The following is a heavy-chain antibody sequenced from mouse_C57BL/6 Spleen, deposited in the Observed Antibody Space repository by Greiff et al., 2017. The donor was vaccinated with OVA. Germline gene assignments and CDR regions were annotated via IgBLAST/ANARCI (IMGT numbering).Heavy chain of an antibody. J-gene: IGHJ3*01. Sequence: EVKLMESGAELVRPGASVKLSCTASGFNIKDYYMHWVKQRPEQGLEWIGRIDPEDGDTEYAPKFQGKATMTADTSSNTAYLQLSSLTSEDTAVYYCTPYYGSSYVGYAYWGQGTLVTVSA. D-gene: IGHD1-1*01. CDR1: GFNIKDYY. V-gene: IGHV14-1*01. CDR2: IDPEDGDT. CDR3: TPYYGSSYVGYAY.